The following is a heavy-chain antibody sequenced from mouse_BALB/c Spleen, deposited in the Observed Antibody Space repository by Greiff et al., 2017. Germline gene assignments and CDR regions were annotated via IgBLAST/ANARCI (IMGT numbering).Heavy chain of an antibody. CDR1: GYTFSSYW. CDR2: ILPGSGST. D-gene: IGHD4-1*01. CDR3: ARRGVNWGYAMDY. Sequence: VQLQQSGAELMKPGASVKISCKATGYTFSSYWIEWVKQRPGHGLEWIGEILPGSGSTNYNEKFKGKATFTADTSSNTAYMQLSSLTSEDSAVYYCARRGVNWGYAMDYWGQGTSVTVSS. J-gene: IGHJ4*01. V-gene: IGHV1-9*01.